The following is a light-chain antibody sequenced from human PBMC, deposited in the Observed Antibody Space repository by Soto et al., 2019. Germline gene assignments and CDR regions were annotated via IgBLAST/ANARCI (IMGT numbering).Light chain of an antibody. CDR1: STDIGDYNY. J-gene: IGLJ2*01. V-gene: IGLV2-14*01. Sequence: QSALTQPASVSGSPGQSITISCTGTSTDIGDYNYVSWYQHRPGKAPQLIIYEVSNRPSGVSNRFSGSKSGNTASLTISGLQAEDEADYYCSSYTSSSTLLFGGGTKLTVL. CDR3: SSYTSSSTLL. CDR2: EVS.